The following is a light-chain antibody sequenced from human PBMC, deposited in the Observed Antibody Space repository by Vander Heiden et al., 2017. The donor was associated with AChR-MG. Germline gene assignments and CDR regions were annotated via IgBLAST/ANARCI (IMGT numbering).Light chain of an antibody. CDR2: GNS. CDR1: SSNIGAGYD. Sequence: QSVLTPPPSVSGAPGQRVTISCTGSSSNIGAGYDVHWYQQLPGTAPKLLSYGNSNRPSGVPDRFSGSKSGTSASLAITGLQAEDEADYYCQSYDSSLVVFGGGTKLTVL. J-gene: IGLJ2*01. V-gene: IGLV1-40*01. CDR3: QSYDSSLVV.